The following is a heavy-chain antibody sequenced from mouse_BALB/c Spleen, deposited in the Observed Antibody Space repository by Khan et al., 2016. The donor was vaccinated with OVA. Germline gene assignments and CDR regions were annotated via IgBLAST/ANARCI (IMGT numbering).Heavy chain of an antibody. J-gene: IGHJ2*01. CDR3: TRDRIDY. V-gene: IGHV1-7*01. Sequence: QIQLVQSGAELAKPGASVKMSCKASGYTFTTYWMHWVKQRPGQGLEWIGYINPTPGYTDYNEKFKDRATLSADNSSSTAYMQLSSLTSEDSAVYYWTRDRIDYWGQGTTLTVSS. CDR2: INPTPGYT. CDR1: GYTFTTYW.